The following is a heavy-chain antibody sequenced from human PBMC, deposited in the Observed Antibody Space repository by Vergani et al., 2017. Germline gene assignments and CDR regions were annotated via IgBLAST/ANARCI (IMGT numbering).Heavy chain of an antibody. CDR3: TTIFGAY. CDR2: IRSKAYGGTT. Sequence: VQLVESGGGVVQPGRSLRLSCTASGFTFGDYAMSWVRQAPGKGLEWVGFIRSKAYGGTTEYAASVKGRFTISRDDSKSIAYLQMNSLKTEDTAVYYCTTIFGAYWGQGTLVTVSS. J-gene: IGHJ4*02. CDR1: GFTFGDYA. D-gene: IGHD3-3*01. V-gene: IGHV3-49*04.